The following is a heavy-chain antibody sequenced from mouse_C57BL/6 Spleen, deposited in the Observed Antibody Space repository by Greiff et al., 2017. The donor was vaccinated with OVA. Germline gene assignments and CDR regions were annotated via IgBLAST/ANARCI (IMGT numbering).Heavy chain of an antibody. Sequence: EVQLQQSGAELVRPGASVKLSCTASGFNIKDYYMHWVKQRPEQGLEWIGRIDPEDGDTEYAPKFQGKATMTADTSSNTAYLQLSSLTSEDTAVYYCTPHLYGSSYDFDYWGQGTTLTVSS. CDR2: IDPEDGDT. CDR3: TPHLYGSSYDFDY. D-gene: IGHD1-1*01. CDR1: GFNIKDYY. J-gene: IGHJ2*01. V-gene: IGHV14-1*01.